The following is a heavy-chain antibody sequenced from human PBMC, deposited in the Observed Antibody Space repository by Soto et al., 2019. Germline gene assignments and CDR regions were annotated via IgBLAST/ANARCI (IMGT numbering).Heavy chain of an antibody. D-gene: IGHD2-15*01. CDR3: ARYRYSGGRSIDY. Sequence: QVQLVESGGGVVQPGRSLRLSCAASGFTFSSYGIHWVRQAPGKGLEWVAVIWYDGSNEYYADSVKGRFTISRDNSKNTLYLQMKSLRAEDTAVYYCARYRYSGGRSIDYWRQGTLVAVSS. CDR1: GFTFSSYG. V-gene: IGHV3-33*01. CDR2: IWYDGSNE. J-gene: IGHJ4*02.